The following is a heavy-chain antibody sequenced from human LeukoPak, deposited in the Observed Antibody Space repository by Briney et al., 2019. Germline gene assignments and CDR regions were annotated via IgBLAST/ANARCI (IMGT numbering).Heavy chain of an antibody. CDR3: ARDNGVSSWHDAFAI. J-gene: IGHJ3*02. Sequence: PGGSLRLSCAASGFTFSSYSMLWVRQAPGKGLEWVSYISSSSSTIYYADSVKGRFTISRDNAKNSLYLQMNSLRAEDTAVYYCARDNGVSSWHDAFAIWGQGTMVTVSS. CDR1: GFTFSSYS. V-gene: IGHV3-48*01. D-gene: IGHD6-13*01. CDR2: ISSSSSTI.